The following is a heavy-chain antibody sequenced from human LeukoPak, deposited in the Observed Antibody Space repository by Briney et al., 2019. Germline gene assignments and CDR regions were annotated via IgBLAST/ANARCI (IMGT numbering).Heavy chain of an antibody. CDR3: ARDRDLRLWFGELLGNYFDY. V-gene: IGHV1-18*04. CDR1: GYTFTSYG. Sequence: ASVKVSCKASGYTFTSYGISWVRQAPGQGLEWMGWISAYNGNTNYAQKLQGRVTMTTDTSTSTAYMELRSLRSDDTAVCYCARDRDLRLWFGELLGNYFDYWGQGTLVTVSS. CDR2: ISAYNGNT. J-gene: IGHJ4*02. D-gene: IGHD3-10*01.